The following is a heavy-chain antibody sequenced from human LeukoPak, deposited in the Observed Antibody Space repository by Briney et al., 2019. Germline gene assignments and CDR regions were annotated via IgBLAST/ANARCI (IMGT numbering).Heavy chain of an antibody. CDR2: IFYTGDS. CDR1: GVSSSSSY. V-gene: IGHV4-59*12. D-gene: IGHD6-19*01. J-gene: IGHJ4*02. Sequence: SETLSLTCTVSGVSSSSSYWSWIRQPPGKGLEWIGYIFYTGDSNHNPSFKSRVSISLDTSKNQFSLKLSSVTAADTAVYYCARGAPVAGTVFDYWGQGTLVTVSS. CDR3: ARGAPVAGTVFDY.